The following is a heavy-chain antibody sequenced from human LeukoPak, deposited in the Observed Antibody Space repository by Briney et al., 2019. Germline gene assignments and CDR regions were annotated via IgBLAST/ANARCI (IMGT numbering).Heavy chain of an antibody. CDR2: IYYSGNT. V-gene: IGHV4-59*01. CDR1: GGSISGYY. D-gene: IGHD3-3*01. CDR3: ARVGDFWSLGAFGI. J-gene: IGHJ3*02. Sequence: PSETLSLTCTVSGGSISGYYWVWIRQPPGKGLEWIGYIYYSGNTNYNPSLKSRVTISVDTSKNQFSLKLSSVTAADTAVYYCARVGDFWSLGAFGIWGQGTVVTVSS.